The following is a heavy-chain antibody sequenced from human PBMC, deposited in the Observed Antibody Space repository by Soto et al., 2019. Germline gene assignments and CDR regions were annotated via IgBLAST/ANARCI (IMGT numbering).Heavy chain of an antibody. CDR3: ATGLYYGSGSDFDY. V-gene: IGHV4-34*01. J-gene: IGHJ4*02. CDR2: INHSGST. Sequence: SETLSLTCAVYGGSFSGYYWSWIRQPPGKGLEWIGEINHSGSTNYNPSLKSRVTISVDTSKNQFSLKLSSVTAADTAVYYCATGLYYGSGSDFDYWGQGTLVTVSS. CDR1: GGSFSGYY. D-gene: IGHD3-10*01.